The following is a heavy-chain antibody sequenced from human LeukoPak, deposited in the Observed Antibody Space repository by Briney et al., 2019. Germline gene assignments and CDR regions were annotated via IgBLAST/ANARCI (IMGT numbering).Heavy chain of an antibody. J-gene: IGHJ4*02. D-gene: IGHD3-10*01. CDR3: ARTTMVREVLFDY. Sequence: PGGSLRLSCAASGFTFSSYAMQWVRQAPGKGLEYVSAISSNGGSTYYANSVKGRFTISRDNSKNTLYLQMGSLRAEDMAVYYCARTTMVREVLFDYWGQGTLVTVSS. V-gene: IGHV3-64*01. CDR1: GFTFSSYA. CDR2: ISSNGGST.